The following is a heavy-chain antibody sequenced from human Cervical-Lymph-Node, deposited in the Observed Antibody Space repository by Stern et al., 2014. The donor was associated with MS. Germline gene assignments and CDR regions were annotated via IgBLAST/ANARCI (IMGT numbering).Heavy chain of an antibody. V-gene: IGHV4-61*01. CDR1: GGSVSIGSYY. Sequence: VQLQESGPGLVKPSETLSLTCTVSGGSVSIGSYYYSWIRQPPGKGLEWTGYISYSGSTYYSPSLRRLVTISLDHARHQFSLKRSSVTAADTAMYYCARGIVSTRPYFETWGPGILVTVSS. J-gene: IGHJ4*02. D-gene: IGHD2-15*01. CDR2: ISYSGST. CDR3: ARGIVSTRPYFET.